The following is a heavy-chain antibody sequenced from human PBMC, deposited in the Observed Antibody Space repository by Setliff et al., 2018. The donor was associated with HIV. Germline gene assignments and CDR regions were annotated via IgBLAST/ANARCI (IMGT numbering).Heavy chain of an antibody. J-gene: IGHJ5*02. CDR1: GASTGSGRYS. V-gene: IGHV4-30-2*01. D-gene: IGHD3-22*01. CDR2: MDERGDS. Sequence: SETLSLTCAVSGASTGSGRYSWSLIRQPPGKGLEWIGYMDERGDSYYNPSLKNRLTISVDGSTNQFSLRLRSVTAADTAMYYCGRDLDDFGSSGYLYLWGRGTLVTVSS. CDR3: GRDLDDFGSSGYLYL.